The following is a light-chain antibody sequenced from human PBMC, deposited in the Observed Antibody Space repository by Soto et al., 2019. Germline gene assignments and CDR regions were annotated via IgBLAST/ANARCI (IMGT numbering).Light chain of an antibody. V-gene: IGLV2-18*02. CDR3: FSYTRRDTYV. CDR2: EVT. CDR1: NNDVGGYKG. J-gene: IGLJ1*01. Sequence: QSVLTQPPSVAGSPGQSVTISCTGTNNDVGGYKGVSWYRQSPGTATKLMIYEVTNRPSGVPDRFSGSKSGNTASLTISGLQAEDEADYYCFSYTRRDTYVFGTGTKLTVL.